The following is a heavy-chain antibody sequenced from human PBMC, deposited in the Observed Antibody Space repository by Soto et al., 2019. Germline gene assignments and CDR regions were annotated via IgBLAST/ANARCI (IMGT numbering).Heavy chain of an antibody. CDR3: ARDARGTRGFDEMDI. V-gene: IGHV1-2*02. J-gene: IGHJ6*02. Sequence: QVHLVQSGAEVKKTGASVKVSCKASGSIFTGYHIHWVRQAPGRGLEWMGWINPNSGDTEYAQNFQGRVTMTRDTSFNLVYMEMSGLMSDDTAVYYCARDARGTRGFDEMDIWGQGTTVTVSS. D-gene: IGHD3-9*01. CDR2: INPNSGDT. CDR1: GSIFTGYH.